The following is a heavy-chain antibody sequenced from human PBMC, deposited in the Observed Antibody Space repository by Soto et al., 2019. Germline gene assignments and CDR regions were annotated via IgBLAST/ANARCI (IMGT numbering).Heavy chain of an antibody. Sequence: SETLSLTCTVSGGSISSYYWSWIRQPPGKGLEWIGYIYYSGSTNYNPSLKSRVTISVDTSKNQFSLKLSSVTAADTAVYYCARGGSYSRWSLAFDPWGQGNL. CDR2: IYYSGST. V-gene: IGHV4-59*01. J-gene: IGHJ5*02. CDR1: GGSISSYY. D-gene: IGHD6-6*01. CDR3: ARGGSYSRWSLAFDP.